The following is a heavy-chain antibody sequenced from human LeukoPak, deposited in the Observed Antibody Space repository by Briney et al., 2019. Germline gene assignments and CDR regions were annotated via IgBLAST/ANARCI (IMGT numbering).Heavy chain of an antibody. CDR2: IYTSGST. Sequence: PSETLSLTCTVSGGSISSYYWSWIRQPAGKGLEWIGRIYTSGSTNYNPSLKSRVTMSVDTSKNQFSLKLSSVTAADTAVYYCARDQDSGSYLSWFDPWGQGTLVTVSS. D-gene: IGHD1-26*01. CDR3: ARDQDSGSYLSWFDP. CDR1: GGSISSYY. V-gene: IGHV4-4*07. J-gene: IGHJ5*02.